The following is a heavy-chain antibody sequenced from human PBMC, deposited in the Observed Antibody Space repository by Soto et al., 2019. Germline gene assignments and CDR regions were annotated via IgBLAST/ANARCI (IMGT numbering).Heavy chain of an antibody. J-gene: IGHJ4*02. Sequence: PGESLKISCKGSGYSFTSYWTGWVRQMPGKGLEWMGIIYPGDSDTRYSPSFQGQVTISADKSISTAYLQWSSLKASDTAMYYCARQRVATRRPYENYFDYWGQGTLVTVSS. CDR1: GYSFTSYW. D-gene: IGHD5-12*01. CDR2: IYPGDSDT. CDR3: ARQRVATRRPYENYFDY. V-gene: IGHV5-51*01.